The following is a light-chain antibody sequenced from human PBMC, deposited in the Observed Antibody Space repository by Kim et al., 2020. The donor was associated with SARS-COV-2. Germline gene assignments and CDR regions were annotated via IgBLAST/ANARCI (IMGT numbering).Light chain of an antibody. CDR2: QDS. Sequence: SYELTQPPSVAVSPGQTVSITCSGDKLGDKYAFWYQQKPGQSPVLIIYQDSKRLSGIPERFSGSNSGNTATLTISGTQAMDEADYYCQTWDSSTAIFGGGTQLTVL. CDR3: QTWDSSTAI. V-gene: IGLV3-1*01. CDR1: KLGDKY. J-gene: IGLJ2*01.